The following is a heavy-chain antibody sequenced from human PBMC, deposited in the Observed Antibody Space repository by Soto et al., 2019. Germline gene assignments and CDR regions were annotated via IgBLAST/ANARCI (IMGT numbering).Heavy chain of an antibody. Sequence: EVQLVESGGGLVKPGGSLRLSCVGSGFTFSSYIMNWVRQAPGKGLEWVSSSSSSSSKIYYADSVKGRFTISRDNAKNSMYLQRNSLRAEDTAMYYCATDNGYGGNSGWYFDLWGRGTLVTVSS. J-gene: IGHJ2*01. CDR3: ATDNGYGGNSGWYFDL. V-gene: IGHV3-21*01. CDR1: GFTFSSYI. D-gene: IGHD4-17*01. CDR2: SSSSSSKI.